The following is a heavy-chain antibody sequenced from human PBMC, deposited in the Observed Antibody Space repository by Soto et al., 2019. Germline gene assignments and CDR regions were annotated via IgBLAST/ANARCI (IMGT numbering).Heavy chain of an antibody. CDR2: ISSSSSYI. D-gene: IGHD3-3*01. J-gene: IGHJ5*02. Sequence: EVQLVESGGGLVKPGGSLRLSCAASGFTFSSYSMNWVRQAPGKGLEWVSSISSSSSYIYYADSVKGRFTISRDNAKNSLYLQMNSLRAEDTAVYYCARDQIRFLEWLPTDNWFYPWGQGTLVTVSS. CDR3: ARDQIRFLEWLPTDNWFYP. CDR1: GFTFSSYS. V-gene: IGHV3-21*01.